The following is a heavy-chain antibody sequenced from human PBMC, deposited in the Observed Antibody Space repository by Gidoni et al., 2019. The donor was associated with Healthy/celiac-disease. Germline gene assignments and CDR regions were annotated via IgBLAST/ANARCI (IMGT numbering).Heavy chain of an antibody. CDR1: GGSLSRGGYA. D-gene: IGHD3-16*01. CDR2: IYYSGST. V-gene: IGHV4-30-4*07. CDR3: ARRHRITTNSLHYYYGMDV. Sequence: QVQLQESGPGLGEPSKTLSTTCAVSGGSLSRGGYAWSWIRQPPGNGRDWIGDIYYSGSTYYNPSLKSRVTISVDTSKNQFSLKLSSVTAADTAVYYCARRHRITTNSLHYYYGMDVWGQGTTVTVSS. J-gene: IGHJ6*02.